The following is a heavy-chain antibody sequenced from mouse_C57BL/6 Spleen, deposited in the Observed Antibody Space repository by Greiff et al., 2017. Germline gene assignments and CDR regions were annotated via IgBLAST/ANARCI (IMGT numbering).Heavy chain of an antibody. V-gene: IGHV1-42*01. J-gene: IGHJ1*03. CDR1: GYSFTGYY. CDR3: ARKSPTVVARYWYFDV. Sequence: EVKLQESGPELVKPGASVKISCKASGYSFTGYYMNWVKQSPEKSLEWIGEINPSTGGTTYNQKFKAKATLTVDKSSSTAYMQLKSLTSEDSAVYYCARKSPTVVARYWYFDVWGTGTTVTVSS. D-gene: IGHD1-1*01. CDR2: INPSTGGT.